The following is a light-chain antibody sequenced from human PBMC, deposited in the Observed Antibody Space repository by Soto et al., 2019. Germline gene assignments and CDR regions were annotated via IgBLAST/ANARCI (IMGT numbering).Light chain of an antibody. J-gene: IGLJ3*02. CDR2: DVS. Sequence: QSALTQPRSVSGSPGQSVTISCTGTSSDVGNYNYVSWYQQHPGKAPKLMICDVSQRPSAVPDRFSGSKSGNTASLTISGLQPEDEADYYCCSYAGSYTWVFGGGTQLTVL. CDR3: CSYAGSYTWV. CDR1: SSDVGNYNY. V-gene: IGLV2-11*01.